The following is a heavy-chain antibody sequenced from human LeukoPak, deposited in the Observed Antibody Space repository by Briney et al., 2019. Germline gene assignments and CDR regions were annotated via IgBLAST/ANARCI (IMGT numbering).Heavy chain of an antibody. V-gene: IGHV6-1*01. J-gene: IGHJ4*02. CDR3: VREGGSSGYDFYFDH. D-gene: IGHD5-12*01. CDR1: VDSVSSNSAA. CDR2: TYYRYKWYN. Sequence: SQTLSLTCALSVDSVSSNSAAWNWIRHSPSRGLEWRGRTYYRYKWYNDYAVSVKSRITITSDTSKNQLSLRLSSVSPEDTAVYYCVREGGSSGYDFYFDHWGREPWSPSPQ.